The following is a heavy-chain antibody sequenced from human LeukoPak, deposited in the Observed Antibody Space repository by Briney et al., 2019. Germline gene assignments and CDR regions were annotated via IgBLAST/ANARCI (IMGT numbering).Heavy chain of an antibody. Sequence: PSETLSLTCTVSGGSISSSSYYWGWIRQPPGKGLEWIGSIYYSGSTYYNPSLKSRVTISVDTSKNQFSLKLSSVTAADSAVYYCARFGGSGSYFAYYFDYWGQGTLVTVSS. CDR1: GGSISSSSYY. J-gene: IGHJ4*02. D-gene: IGHD1-26*01. CDR2: IYYSGST. CDR3: ARFGGSGSYFAYYFDY. V-gene: IGHV4-39*01.